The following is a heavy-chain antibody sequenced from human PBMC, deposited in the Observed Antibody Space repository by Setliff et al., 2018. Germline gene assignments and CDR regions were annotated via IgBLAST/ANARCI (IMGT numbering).Heavy chain of an antibody. CDR2: INPNSGDT. V-gene: IGHV1-2*02. Sequence: ASVKVSCKASGNTFTGYYIHWLRQAPGQGLEWMGCINPNSGDTTFAQKFQGRVTITRDTSNSTDYMDLSRLTSDDTAVYYCARGTDYHGSGSYWAKDVWGKGTTVTVSS. J-gene: IGHJ6*04. D-gene: IGHD3-10*01. CDR1: GNTFTGYY. CDR3: ARGTDYHGSGSYWAKDV.